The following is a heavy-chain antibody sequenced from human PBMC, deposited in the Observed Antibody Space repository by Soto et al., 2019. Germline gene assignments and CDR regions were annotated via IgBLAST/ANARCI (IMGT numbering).Heavy chain of an antibody. CDR3: LRDNNWHKHFDD. Sequence: PGGSLRLSCASSGFTFSSYWMSWVRQAPGMRLEWLANIKGDGSERYYVDSVQGRFTISRDNEKNSLYLHMSRLRAEDTARYYGLRDNNWHKHFDDRGKGTIVTVS. CDR1: GFTFSSYW. CDR2: IKGDGSER. J-gene: IGHJ4*02. V-gene: IGHV3-7*01. D-gene: IGHD1-1*01.